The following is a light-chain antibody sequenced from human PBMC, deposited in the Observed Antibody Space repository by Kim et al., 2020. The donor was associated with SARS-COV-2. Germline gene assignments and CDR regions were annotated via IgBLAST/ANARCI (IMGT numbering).Light chain of an antibody. Sequence: SVGDSVTLSRRACQTLCSWLAVYQQNTGSAPKLQIYWTSIVVSGVPSSYCDSRSETDFTLTINSLQPDYFASYFCKLYSSYPYACGQGTKLEI. CDR1: QTLCSW. J-gene: IGKJ2*01. V-gene: IGKV1-5*03. CDR3: KLYSSYPYA. CDR2: WTS.